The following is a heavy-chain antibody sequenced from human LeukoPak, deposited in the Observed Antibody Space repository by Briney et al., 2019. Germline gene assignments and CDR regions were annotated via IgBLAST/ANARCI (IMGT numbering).Heavy chain of an antibody. J-gene: IGHJ6*03. CDR2: ISWNSGNI. V-gene: IGHV3-9*03. CDR3: AKASGSYYYYYIDV. D-gene: IGHD3-10*01. CDR1: GFTFDDYA. Sequence: GRPLRLSCAASGFTFDDYAMHWVRQAPGKGLEWVSGISWNSGNIDYADSVKGRFTISRDNAKNSLYLQMNSLRAEDMALYYCAKASGSYYYYYIDVWGKGTTVTVSS.